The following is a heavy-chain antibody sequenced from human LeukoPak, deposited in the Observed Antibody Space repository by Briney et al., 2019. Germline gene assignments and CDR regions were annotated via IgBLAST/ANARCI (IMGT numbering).Heavy chain of an antibody. Sequence: SETLSLTCAVYGGSFSGYYWSWIRQPPGKGLEWIGEINHSGSTNYNPSLKSRVTISVDTSKNQFSLKLSSVTAADTAVYYCARVANDYVWGSYRLQYYYYYYMDVWGKGTTVTVSS. CDR3: ARVANDYVWGSYRLQYYYYYYMDV. D-gene: IGHD3-16*02. J-gene: IGHJ6*03. CDR2: INHSGST. V-gene: IGHV4-34*01. CDR1: GGSFSGYY.